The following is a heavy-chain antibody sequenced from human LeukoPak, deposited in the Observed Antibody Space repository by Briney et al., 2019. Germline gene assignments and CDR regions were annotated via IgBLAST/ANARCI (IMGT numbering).Heavy chain of an antibody. Sequence: GGSLRLPCAASGFTFSSYSMNWVRQAPGKGLEWVSSISSSSSYIYYADSVKGRFTISRDNAKNSLYLQMNSLRAEDTAVYYCARDSGYVPITLDYWGQGTLVTVSS. D-gene: IGHD5-12*01. V-gene: IGHV3-21*01. J-gene: IGHJ4*02. CDR2: ISSSSSYI. CDR3: ARDSGYVPITLDY. CDR1: GFTFSSYS.